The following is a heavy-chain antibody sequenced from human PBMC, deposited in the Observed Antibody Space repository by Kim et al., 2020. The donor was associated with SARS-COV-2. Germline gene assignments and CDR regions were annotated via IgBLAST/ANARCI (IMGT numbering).Heavy chain of an antibody. CDR1: GGSISSGGYY. Sequence: SETLSLTCTVSGGSISSGGYYWSWIRQHPGKGLEWIGYIYYSGSTYYNPSLKSRVTISVDTSKNQFSLKLSSVTAADTAVYYCARYFPSYYDILTGYYISPYFDYWGQGTLVTVSS. D-gene: IGHD3-9*01. CDR2: IYYSGST. V-gene: IGHV4-31*03. J-gene: IGHJ4*02. CDR3: ARYFPSYYDILTGYYISPYFDY.